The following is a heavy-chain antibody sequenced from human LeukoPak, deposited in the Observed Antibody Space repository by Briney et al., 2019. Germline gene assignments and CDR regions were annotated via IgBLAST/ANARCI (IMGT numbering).Heavy chain of an antibody. D-gene: IGHD4-17*01. CDR3: AKGMPKMTTVTYFDY. V-gene: IGHV3-23*01. CDR1: GFTFSSYA. CDR2: INGSGGST. Sequence: PGGSLRLSCAASGFTFSSYAMSWVRQAPGKGLEWVSDINGSGGSTYYADSVKGRFTISKDNSKNTLYLQMNSLRAEDTAVYYCAKGMPKMTTVTYFDYWGQGTLVTVSS. J-gene: IGHJ4*02.